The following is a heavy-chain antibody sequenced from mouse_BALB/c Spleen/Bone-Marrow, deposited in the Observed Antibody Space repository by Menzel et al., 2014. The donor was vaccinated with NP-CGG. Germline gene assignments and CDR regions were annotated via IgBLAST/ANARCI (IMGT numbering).Heavy chain of an antibody. D-gene: IGHD1-1*01. CDR1: GFSLTSYG. Sequence: VQLQQLGPGLVAPSQSLSITCTVSGFSLTSYGVHWVRQPPGKVLEWLGVIWAGGSTNYNSALMSRLSISKDNSKSQVFLKMNSLQTDDTAMYFCARGSYYEGAMDYWGQGTSVTVSS. CDR2: IWAGGST. CDR3: ARGSYYEGAMDY. V-gene: IGHV2-9*02. J-gene: IGHJ4*01.